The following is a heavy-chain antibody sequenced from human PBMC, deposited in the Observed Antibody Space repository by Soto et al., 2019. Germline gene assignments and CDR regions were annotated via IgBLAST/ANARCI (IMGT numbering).Heavy chain of an antibody. Sequence: SETLSLPGSESGCSMSPVGHYWTWIRQPPGKGLEWIGSIYHTGSTYYSKSLRSRLTMSVDTSKSQFSLRLSSVTAADTAVYYCARATGTLRSRNCDYWCQGSLVHVPS. D-gene: IGHD1-1*01. V-gene: IGHV4-31*03. CDR3: ARATGTLRSRNCDY. J-gene: IGHJ4*02. CDR1: GCSMSPVGHY. CDR2: IYHTGST.